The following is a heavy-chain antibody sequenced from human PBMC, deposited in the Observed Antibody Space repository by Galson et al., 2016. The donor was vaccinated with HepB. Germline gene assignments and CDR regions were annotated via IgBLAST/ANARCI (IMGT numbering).Heavy chain of an antibody. CDR1: GFSLSTSGMC. CDR2: IDWDDDK. Sequence: PALVKPTQTLTLTCTFSGFSLSTSGMCVSWIRQPPGKALEWLALIDWDDDKYYSTSLKTRLTISKDTSKHQVVLTMTNMDPVDPAKYYCARKGYGSGSWLDPWGQGTLVTVSS. V-gene: IGHV2-70*01. J-gene: IGHJ5*02. CDR3: ARKGYGSGSWLDP. D-gene: IGHD3-10*01.